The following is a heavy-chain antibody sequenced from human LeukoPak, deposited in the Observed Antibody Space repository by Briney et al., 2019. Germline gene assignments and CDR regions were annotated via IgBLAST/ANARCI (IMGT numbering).Heavy chain of an antibody. J-gene: IGHJ6*03. CDR3: AKEPMVRGVTDYYYMDV. CDR1: GFTFSIYG. CDR2: IRYDGSNK. D-gene: IGHD3-10*01. Sequence: GGSLRLSCAASGFTFSIYGMHWVRQAPGKGLEWVAFIRYDGSNKYYADSVKGRFTISRDNSKNTLYLQMNSLRAEDTAVYYCAKEPMVRGVTDYYYMDVWGKGTTVTVSS. V-gene: IGHV3-30*02.